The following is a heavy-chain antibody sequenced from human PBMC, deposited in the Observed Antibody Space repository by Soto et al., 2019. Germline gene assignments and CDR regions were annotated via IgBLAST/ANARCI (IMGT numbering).Heavy chain of an antibody. CDR2: INPNSGGT. CDR1: GYTFTGYY. CDR3: ARDYGVPALGWFDP. J-gene: IGHJ5*02. D-gene: IGHD2-2*01. V-gene: IGHV1-2*02. Sequence: QVQLVQSGAEVQKPGASVKVSFKSSGYTFTGYYMHWVRQAPGQGLEWMGWINPNSGGTNYAQKFQGRVTRTRETSISTAYMELSRLRSDDTAVYYCARDYGVPALGWFDPWGQGTLVTVSS.